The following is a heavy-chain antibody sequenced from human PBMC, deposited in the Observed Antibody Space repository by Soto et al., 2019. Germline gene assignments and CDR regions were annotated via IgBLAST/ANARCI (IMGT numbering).Heavy chain of an antibody. Sequence: GASVKVSCKASGYTFTSYDINWVRQATGQGLEWMGWMNPNSGNTGYAQKFQGRVTMTRNTSISTAYMELSSLRSEDTAVYYCARVDTAMVLSVIRVDKRYYYYYYMDVWGKGTTVTVSS. V-gene: IGHV1-8*01. CDR3: ARVDTAMVLSVIRVDKRYYYYYYMDV. D-gene: IGHD5-18*01. CDR2: MNPNSGNT. J-gene: IGHJ6*03. CDR1: GYTFTSYD.